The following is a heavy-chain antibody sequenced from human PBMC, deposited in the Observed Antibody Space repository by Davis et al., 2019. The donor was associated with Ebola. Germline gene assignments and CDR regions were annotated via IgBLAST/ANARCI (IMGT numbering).Heavy chain of an antibody. J-gene: IGHJ4*02. CDR1: GFTFSSYS. D-gene: IGHD3-3*01. Sequence: PGGSLRLSCAASGFTFSSYSLSWVRQAPGKGLEWVASMTGSGSHQYYADSVQGRFTISRDNAKNSLYLQMNSLRAEDTAVYYCARNYHSTEYYDEFGDYWGQGTPVTVSA. V-gene: IGHV3-21*06. CDR3: ARNYHSTEYYDEFGDY. CDR2: MTGSGSHQ.